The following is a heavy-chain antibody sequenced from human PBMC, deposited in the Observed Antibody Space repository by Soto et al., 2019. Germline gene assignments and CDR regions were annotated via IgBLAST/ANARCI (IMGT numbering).Heavy chain of an antibody. CDR3: ARGPRVSSTGTGAH. J-gene: IGHJ4*02. D-gene: IGHD1-1*01. Sequence: PGGSLRLSCAASGFTFSSYGMHWVRQAPGKGLEWVAVIWYDGSNKYYADSVKGRFVISRDNAENSLYLEMNTLRVDDSGLYYCARGPRVSSTGTGAHWGRGTLVTVSS. V-gene: IGHV3-33*01. CDR2: IWYDGSNK. CDR1: GFTFSSYG.